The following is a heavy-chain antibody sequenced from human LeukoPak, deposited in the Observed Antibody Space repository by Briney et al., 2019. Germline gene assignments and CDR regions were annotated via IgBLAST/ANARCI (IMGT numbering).Heavy chain of an antibody. V-gene: IGHV3-48*03. J-gene: IGHJ4*02. CDR2: ISSSGSTI. CDR3: ALTMVRGAIDFDY. CDR1: GFTFSSYE. Sequence: GGSLRLSCAASGFTFSSYEMNWVRQAPGKGLEWVSYISSSGSTIYYADSVKGRFTISRDNAKNSLYLQMNNLRAEDTAVYYCALTMVRGAIDFDYWGQGTLVTVSS. D-gene: IGHD3-10*01.